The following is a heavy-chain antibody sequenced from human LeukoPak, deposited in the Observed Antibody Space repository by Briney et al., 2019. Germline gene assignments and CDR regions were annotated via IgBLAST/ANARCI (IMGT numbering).Heavy chain of an antibody. CDR2: IKPDGGEQ. CDR3: AREQRTFDY. V-gene: IGHV3-7*03. Sequence: GSLQLSCVASGFTFRNYWVDWVRPAPGKGLEWVANIKPDGGEQYYVDSVKGRFTISRDNAENSLYLQLSSLRAEDTAVYYCAREQRTFDYWGQGILVTVSS. CDR1: GFTFRNYW. D-gene: IGHD5-24*01. J-gene: IGHJ4*02.